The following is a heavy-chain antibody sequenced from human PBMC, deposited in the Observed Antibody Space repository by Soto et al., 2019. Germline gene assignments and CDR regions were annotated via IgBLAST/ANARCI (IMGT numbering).Heavy chain of an antibody. CDR2: INPSGGST. V-gene: IGHV1-46*03. J-gene: IGHJ6*03. CDR3: ARDLWQSIAAAGLHYYYYMDV. D-gene: IGHD6-13*01. CDR1: GYTFTSYY. Sequence: QVQLVQSGAEVKKPGASVKVSCKASGYTFTSYYMHWVRQAPGQGLEWMGIINPSGGSTSYAQKVQGRVTMTRDTSTSTVYMELSSLRSEDTAVYYCARDLWQSIAAAGLHYYYYMDVWGKGTTVTVSS.